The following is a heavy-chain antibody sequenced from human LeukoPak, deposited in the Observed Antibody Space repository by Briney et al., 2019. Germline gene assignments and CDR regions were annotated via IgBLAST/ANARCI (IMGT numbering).Heavy chain of an antibody. D-gene: IGHD3-16*02. CDR3: AKDLWDYDYVWGSYRSPHPLGVDFDY. Sequence: GRSLRLSCAASGFTFSSYGMHWVRQAPGKGLEWVAVISYDGSNKYYADSVKGRFTISRDNSKNTLYLQMNSLRAEDTAVYYCAKDLWDYDYVWGSYRSPHPLGVDFDYWGQGTLVTVSS. CDR2: ISYDGSNK. CDR1: GFTFSSYG. J-gene: IGHJ4*02. V-gene: IGHV3-30*18.